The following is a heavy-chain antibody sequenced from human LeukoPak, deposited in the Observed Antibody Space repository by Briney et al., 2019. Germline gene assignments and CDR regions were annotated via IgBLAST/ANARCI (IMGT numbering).Heavy chain of an antibody. CDR1: GFTFRTYW. CDR2: TNEDGSIT. V-gene: IGHV3-74*01. CDR3: TRDHGLDV. J-gene: IGHJ6*02. Sequence: GGPLRLSCAASGFTFRTYWMHWVRQAPGKGLVWVSRTNEDGSITNYADSVKGRFTISRDNAKDTLYLQMNGLRAEDTAVYFCTRDHGLDVWGQGTTVTVSS.